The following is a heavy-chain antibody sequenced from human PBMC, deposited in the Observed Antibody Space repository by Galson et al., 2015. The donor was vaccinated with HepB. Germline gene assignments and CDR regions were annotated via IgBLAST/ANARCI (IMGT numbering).Heavy chain of an antibody. CDR2: IDPSDSYT. CDR1: GYRFTTYW. V-gene: IGHV5-10-1*01. J-gene: IGHJ4*02. D-gene: IGHD2-2*02. CDR3: TRGRYCSSTSCYSPEGDY. Sequence: SGAEVKKPGESLRISCKGSGYRFTTYWISWVRQMPGKGLEWMGRIDPSDSYTNYSPSFQGHVTISVDKSISTAYLQWSSLKASDTAMYYCTRGRYCSSTSCYSPEGDYWGQGTLVTVSS.